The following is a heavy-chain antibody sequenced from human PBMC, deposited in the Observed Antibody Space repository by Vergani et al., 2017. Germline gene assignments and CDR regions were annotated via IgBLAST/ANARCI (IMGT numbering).Heavy chain of an antibody. V-gene: IGHV2-5*02. CDR3: AHISVSIFGVVGPYYFDY. D-gene: IGHD3-3*01. Sequence: QITLKESGPTLVKPTQTLTLTCTFSGFSLSTSGEGVGWIRQPPGKALEWLAVIYWDDDKRYSPSLKNRLTITKDTSKNQVVLTMTNMDPVDTATYYCAHISVSIFGVVGPYYFDYWGQGTQVTVSS. CDR1: GFSLSTSGEG. CDR2: IYWDDDK. J-gene: IGHJ4*02.